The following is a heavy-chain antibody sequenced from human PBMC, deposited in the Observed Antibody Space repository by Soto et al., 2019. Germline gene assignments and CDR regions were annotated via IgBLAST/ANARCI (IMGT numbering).Heavy chain of an antibody. CDR1: GDSISTVDYF. J-gene: IGHJ5*01. D-gene: IGHD2-15*01. CDR2: IYKSTTT. Sequence: SETLSRTCSVSGDSISTVDYFWAWIRQPPGQALEYIGYIYKSTTTYYNPSFESRVAISLDTSKSQFSLNVTSVTAADTAVYFCARGRYCLTGRCFPNWFDSWGQVHLVT. V-gene: IGHV4-30-4*01. CDR3: ARGRYCLTGRCFPNWFDS.